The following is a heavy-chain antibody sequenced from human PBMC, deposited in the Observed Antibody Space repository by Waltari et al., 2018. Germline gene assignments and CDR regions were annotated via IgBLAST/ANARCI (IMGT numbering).Heavy chain of an antibody. J-gene: IGHJ4*02. CDR3: ARQPRYYYDSSGYKRLFDY. D-gene: IGHD3-22*01. V-gene: IGHV4-34*01. CDR2: INHSGST. Sequence: WIRQPPGKGLEWIGEINHSGSTNYNPSLKSRVTISVDTSKNQFSLKLSSVTAADTAVYYCARQPRYYYDSSGYKRLFDYWGQGTLVTVSS.